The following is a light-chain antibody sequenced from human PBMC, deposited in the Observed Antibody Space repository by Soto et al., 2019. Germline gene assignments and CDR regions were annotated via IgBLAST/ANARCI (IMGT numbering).Light chain of an antibody. V-gene: IGKV1-5*01. J-gene: IGKJ1*01. Sequence: DIQMTQSPSTLSASVGDRVAITCRASQNIGSRLAWYQQKPDEAPKLLIYDASSLESGVPSRFSGSGSGTEFTLTISSLQPDDFATYYCQHYNSYSEAFGQGTKVELK. CDR1: QNIGSR. CDR2: DAS. CDR3: QHYNSYSEA.